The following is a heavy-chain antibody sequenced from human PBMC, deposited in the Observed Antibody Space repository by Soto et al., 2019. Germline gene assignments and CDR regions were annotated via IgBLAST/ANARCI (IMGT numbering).Heavy chain of an antibody. CDR3: ARGRLLWFGTTNNWFDP. D-gene: IGHD3-10*01. V-gene: IGHV4-34*01. J-gene: IGHJ5*02. CDR1: GGSFSGYY. Sequence: SETLSLTCAVYGGSFSGYYWSWIRQPPGKGLEWIGEINHSGSTNYNPSLKSRVTISVDTSKNQFSLKLSSVTAADTAVYYCARGRLLWFGTTNNWFDPWGQGTLVTVSS. CDR2: INHSGST.